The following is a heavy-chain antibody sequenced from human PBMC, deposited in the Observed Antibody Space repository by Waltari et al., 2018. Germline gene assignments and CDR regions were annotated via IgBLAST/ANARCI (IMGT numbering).Heavy chain of an antibody. V-gene: IGHV1-8*03. J-gene: IGHJ5*02. Sequence: QVQLVQPGAEVKKPGASVKVSCKAYGYTFTSYDINWVRQATGQGLEWMGWMNPNSGNTGYAQKFQGRVTITMNTSISAAYMELSSLRSEDMAVYYCAGGTGSSWYRGNWFDPWGQGTLVTVSS. D-gene: IGHD6-13*01. CDR2: MNPNSGNT. CDR1: GYTFTSYD. CDR3: AGGTGSSWYRGNWFDP.